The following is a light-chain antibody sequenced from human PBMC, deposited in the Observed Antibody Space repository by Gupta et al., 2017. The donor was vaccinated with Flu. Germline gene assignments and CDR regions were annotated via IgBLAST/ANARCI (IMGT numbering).Light chain of an antibody. V-gene: IGKV1-12*01. CDR1: QYIDNW. CDR2: GAT. J-gene: IGKJ1*01. CDR3: QQVDSFPRT. Sequence: DIQLCQFPSSMSASVGDRVTITCRASQYIDNWVAWYQQKPGKPPKLLIFGATNLRGVVPSRFSGSGSGTEFSLTISRLQSEDFATYYCQQVDSFPRTFGQGTKVDI.